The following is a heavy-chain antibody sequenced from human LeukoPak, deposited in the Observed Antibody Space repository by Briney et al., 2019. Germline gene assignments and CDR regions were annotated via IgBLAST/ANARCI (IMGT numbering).Heavy chain of an antibody. V-gene: IGHV3-11*01. CDR3: ANGVPGDSSGFYYFDY. CDR1: GFTFSDYY. Sequence: GGSLGLSCAASGFTFSDYYMSWIRQAPGKGLEWVSYISSSGGTIYYADSVKGRFTISRDNSKNTLYLQMNSLRAEDTAVYYCANGVPGDSSGFYYFDYWGQGTLVAVSS. J-gene: IGHJ4*02. D-gene: IGHD3-22*01. CDR2: ISSSGGTI.